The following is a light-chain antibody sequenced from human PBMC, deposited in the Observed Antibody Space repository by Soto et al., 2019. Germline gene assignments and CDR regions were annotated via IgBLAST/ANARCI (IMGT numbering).Light chain of an antibody. CDR1: QSISSN. J-gene: IGKJ3*01. CDR2: GAS. Sequence: EIVMTQSPATLSVSPGERATLSCRASQSISSNLAWYQQKPDQAPRLLIYGASTRATGIPARFSGSGSGTEFTLTVSSLQSEDFADYYCQQYNNWPPRTFGPGTKVNIK. CDR3: QQYNNWPPRT. V-gene: IGKV3-15*01.